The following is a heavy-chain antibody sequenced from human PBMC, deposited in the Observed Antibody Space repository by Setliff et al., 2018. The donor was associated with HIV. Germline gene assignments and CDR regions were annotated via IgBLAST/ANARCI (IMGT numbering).Heavy chain of an antibody. CDR1: GGSFNDYY. Sequence: PSETLSLTCAVYGGSFNDYYWTWIRQPPGKGLEWIGEIDHNGNIKYHASLKSRVTISKDTSKNQISLKLRSVTAADTAVYYCARGLNYYGSGSYLPLGYWGQGTLVTVSS. D-gene: IGHD3-10*01. V-gene: IGHV4-34*01. CDR3: ARGLNYYGSGSYLPLGY. J-gene: IGHJ4*02. CDR2: IDHNGNI.